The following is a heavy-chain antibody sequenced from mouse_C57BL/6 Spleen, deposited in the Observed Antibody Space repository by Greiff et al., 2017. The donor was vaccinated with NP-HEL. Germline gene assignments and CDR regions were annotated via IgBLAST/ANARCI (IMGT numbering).Heavy chain of an antibody. CDR2: INPSTGGT. V-gene: IGHV1-42*01. J-gene: IGHJ1*03. D-gene: IGHD1-1*01. CDR3: ARGGEFDLLLLLVGFDV. CDR1: GYSFTGYY. Sequence: EVQLQQSGPELVKPGASVKISCKASGYSFTGYYMNWVKQSPEKSLEWIGEINPSTGGTTYIQKFKAKATLTVDKSSSTAYMQLKRLTSEDSAVYYCARGGEFDLLLLLVGFDVWGTGTTVTVSS.